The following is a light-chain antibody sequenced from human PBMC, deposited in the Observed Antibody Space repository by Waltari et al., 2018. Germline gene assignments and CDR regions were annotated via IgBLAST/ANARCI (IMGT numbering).Light chain of an antibody. CDR2: DVS. J-gene: IGLJ1*01. CDR3: YSFAGYTTFYV. Sequence: QSALTQPASVSGSPGQSIAISCTGTSSHVGASNYVSWYQQHPGKAPKVIIYDVSKRPSGISSRFSGSKSDNTASLTISGLQAEDEADYFCYSFAGYTTFYVFGSGTKVTVL. V-gene: IGLV2-23*02. CDR1: SSHVGASNY.